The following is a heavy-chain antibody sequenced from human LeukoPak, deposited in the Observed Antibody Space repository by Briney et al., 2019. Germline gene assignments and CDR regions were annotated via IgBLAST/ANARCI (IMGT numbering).Heavy chain of an antibody. CDR1: GYSISRGYS. V-gene: IGHV4-38-2*02. CDR2: IYHSGST. J-gene: IGHJ4*02. CDR3: ARHYGGSYYYGGFDY. Sequence: SETLPLTCTVSGYSISRGYSWGWIRQPPGKGLEWIGNIYHSGSTNYSPSLKSRVTISVDTSKNQFSLKLSSVTAADTTVYYCARHYGGSYYYGGFDYWGQGTLVTVSS. D-gene: IGHD1-26*01.